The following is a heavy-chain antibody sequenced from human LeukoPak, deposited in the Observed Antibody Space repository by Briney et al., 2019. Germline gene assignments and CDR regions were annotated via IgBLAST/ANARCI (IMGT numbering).Heavy chain of an antibody. D-gene: IGHD6-19*01. Sequence: SETLSLTCTVSGGSISSSSYYWGWIRQPPGKGLEWIGSIYYSGSTYYNPSLKSRVTTSVDTSKNQFSLKLSSVTAADAAVYYCARGSESAVAAPILPDYWGQGTLVTVSS. CDR3: ARGSESAVAAPILPDY. CDR2: IYYSGST. CDR1: GGSISSSSYY. J-gene: IGHJ4*02. V-gene: IGHV4-39*01.